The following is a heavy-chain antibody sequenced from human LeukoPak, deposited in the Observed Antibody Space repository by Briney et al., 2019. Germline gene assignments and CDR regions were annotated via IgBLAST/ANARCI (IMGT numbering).Heavy chain of an antibody. V-gene: IGHV3-53*04. CDR3: ARELTGDLGSFDY. D-gene: IGHD7-27*01. Sequence: GGSLRLSCAASGFTVSSNYMSWVRQAPGKGLEWVSVFYSGGSTYYADSVKGRFTISRHNSKNTLYLQMSSLRAEDTAVYYCARELTGDLGSFDYWGQGTLVTVSS. CDR2: FYSGGST. J-gene: IGHJ4*02. CDR1: GFTVSSNY.